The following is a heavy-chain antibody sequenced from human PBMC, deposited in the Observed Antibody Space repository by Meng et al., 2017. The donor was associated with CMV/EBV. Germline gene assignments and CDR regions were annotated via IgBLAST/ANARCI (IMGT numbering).Heavy chain of an antibody. J-gene: IGHJ4*02. Sequence: SGPTLVKPTQTLTLTCTFSGFSLSTSGVGVGWIRQPPGNALEWLALIYWNDDKRYSPSLKSRLTITKETSTNQVVLTMTNMDPVDTAKYYCAHRRQHLQGRGFDYWGQGTLVTVSS. V-gene: IGHV2-5*01. CDR3: AHRRQHLQGRGFDY. CDR2: IYWNDDK. CDR1: GFSLSTSGVG. D-gene: IGHD3-10*01.